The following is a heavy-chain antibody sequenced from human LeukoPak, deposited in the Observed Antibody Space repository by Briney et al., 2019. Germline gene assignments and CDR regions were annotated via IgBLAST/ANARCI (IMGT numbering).Heavy chain of an antibody. V-gene: IGHV3-43D*03. J-gene: IGHJ3*02. Sequence: PGGSLRLSCAASGFTFDDYAMHWVRQAPGKGLEWVSLISWDGGSTYYADSVKGRFTISRDNSKNSLYLQMNSLRAEDTALYYCANSPVPISFDIWGQGTMVTVSS. CDR1: GFTFDDYA. CDR2: ISWDGGST. CDR3: ANSPVPISFDI.